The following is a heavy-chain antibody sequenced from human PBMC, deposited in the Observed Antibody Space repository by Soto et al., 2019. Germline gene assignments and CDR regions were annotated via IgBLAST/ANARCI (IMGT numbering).Heavy chain of an antibody. CDR2: ISYSGSK. CDR1: GASIGSSGYF. J-gene: IGHJ5*02. CDR3: ARHQGEGWFDP. V-gene: IGHV4-39*01. Sequence: SETLSLTCTVSGASIGSSGYFWAWIRQAPGKGLEWFGTISYSGSKYYNPSLRNRITISADSSKTQFSLTLSYVTAADTAVYFCARHQGEGWFDPWGQGTLVTVSS. D-gene: IGHD3-16*01.